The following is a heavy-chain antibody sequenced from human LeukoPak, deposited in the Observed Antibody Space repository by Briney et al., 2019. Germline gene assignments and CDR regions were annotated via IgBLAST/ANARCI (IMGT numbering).Heavy chain of an antibody. D-gene: IGHD2-15*01. CDR3: ANAQDIVVVVAASPSYNWFDS. CDR1: GFTFSSYA. Sequence: GGSLRLSCAASGFTFSSYAMSWVRQAPGKGLEWVSAISGSGGSTYYADSVKGRFTISRDNSKNTLYLQMNSLRAEGTAVYYCANAQDIVVVVAASPSYNWFDSWGQGTLVTVSS. CDR2: ISGSGGST. V-gene: IGHV3-23*01. J-gene: IGHJ5*01.